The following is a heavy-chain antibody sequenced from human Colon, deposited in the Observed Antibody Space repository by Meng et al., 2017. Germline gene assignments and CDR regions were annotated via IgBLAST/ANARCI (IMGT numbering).Heavy chain of an antibody. D-gene: IGHD1-26*01. CDR2: INSEGSST. CDR1: GFTFSNYW. CDR3: ARDKMGATYDAFDI. V-gene: IGHV3-74*03. Sequence: GGPLRSSCAALGFTFSNYWMHWFRQAPGKGLVWVSRINSEGSSTTYADSVKGRFTISRDNAKNTLYLQMKSLRAEDPAVYYCARDKMGATYDAFDIWGQGTMVTVSS. J-gene: IGHJ3*02.